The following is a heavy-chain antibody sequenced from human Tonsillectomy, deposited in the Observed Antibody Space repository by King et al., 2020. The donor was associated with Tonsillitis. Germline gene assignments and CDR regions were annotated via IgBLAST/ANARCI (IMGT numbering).Heavy chain of an antibody. V-gene: IGHV3-30*18. Sequence: VQLVESGGGVVQPGRSLRLSCAASGFTFSSYGMHWVRQAPGKGLEWVAVISYDGSNKYYADSVKGRFTISRDNSKNTLYLQMNSLRAEDTAVYYCAKDFGVAFDIWGQGTMVTVSS. J-gene: IGHJ3*02. CDR1: GFTFSSYG. D-gene: IGHD3-3*01. CDR3: AKDFGVAFDI. CDR2: ISYDGSNK.